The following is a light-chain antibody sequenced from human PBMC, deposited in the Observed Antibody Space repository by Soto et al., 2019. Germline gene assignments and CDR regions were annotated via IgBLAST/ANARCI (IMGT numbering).Light chain of an antibody. CDR2: AAS. Sequence: EIQMTQSPSSLSASVGDRVTITCRASQSVSSYLNWYQQKPGKAPKLLIYAASSLQSGVPSRFSGSGSGTDFTLTISSLQPEDFATYYSQQSYSTPLTFGGGTKVEIK. CDR1: QSVSSY. CDR3: QQSYSTPLT. V-gene: IGKV1-39*01. J-gene: IGKJ4*01.